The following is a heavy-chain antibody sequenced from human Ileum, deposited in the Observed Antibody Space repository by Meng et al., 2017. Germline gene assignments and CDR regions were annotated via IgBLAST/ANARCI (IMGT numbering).Heavy chain of an antibody. CDR2: IIAGSGST. V-gene: IGHV1-3*01. CDR3: VREDSSGYWAY. CDR1: TFTSRA. J-gene: IGHJ4*02. D-gene: IGHD3-22*01. Sequence: QVQIVQSGAGVKGPGASGRVSCNTFTSRAIQWARQAAGQRLEWMGWIIAGSGSTRYSQKFQGRITITRDTSANIAYMDLSSLRFEDTAVYYCVREDSSGYWAYWGQGTLVTVSS.